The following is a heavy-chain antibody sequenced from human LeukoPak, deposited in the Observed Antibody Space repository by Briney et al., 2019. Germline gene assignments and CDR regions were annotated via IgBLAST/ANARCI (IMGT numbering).Heavy chain of an antibody. J-gene: IGHJ4*02. CDR1: GFTFSSYG. D-gene: IGHD1-20*01. CDR3: ARAHNWKYGTFDY. Sequence: GGSLRLSCAASGFTFSSYGMSWVRQAPGKGLAWVSSISSSSYIFYADSVKGRFTISRDNAKNSLYLQMNSLRAEDTAVYYCARAHNWKYGTFDYWGQGTLVTVSS. V-gene: IGHV3-21*01. CDR2: ISSSSYI.